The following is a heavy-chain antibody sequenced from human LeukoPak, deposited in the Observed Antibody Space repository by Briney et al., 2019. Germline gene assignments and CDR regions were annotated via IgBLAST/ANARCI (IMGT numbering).Heavy chain of an antibody. J-gene: IGHJ4*02. CDR2: ISGSGGST. Sequence: PGGSLRLSCAASGFTFSSYAMSWVRQAPGKGLEWVSAISGSGGSTYYADSVKGRFTVSRDNSRNKVYLQMESLRVEDTAVYYCAREGVDITGSPSKGNYFDSWGQGTLVTVSS. D-gene: IGHD1-26*01. CDR1: GFTFSSYA. CDR3: AREGVDITGSPSKGNYFDS. V-gene: IGHV3-23*01.